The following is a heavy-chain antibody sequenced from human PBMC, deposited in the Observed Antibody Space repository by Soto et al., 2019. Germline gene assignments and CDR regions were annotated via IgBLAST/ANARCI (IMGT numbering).Heavy chain of an antibody. Sequence: GGSLRLSCAASGFTFSSYAMSWVRQAPGKGLEWVSAISGSGGSTYYADSVKGRFTISRDNSKNTLYLQMNSLRAEDTAVYYCAKAGGGYCSSTSCYLGDYWGQGTLATVSS. V-gene: IGHV3-23*01. CDR1: GFTFSSYA. CDR2: ISGSGGST. CDR3: AKAGGGYCSSTSCYLGDY. D-gene: IGHD2-2*01. J-gene: IGHJ4*02.